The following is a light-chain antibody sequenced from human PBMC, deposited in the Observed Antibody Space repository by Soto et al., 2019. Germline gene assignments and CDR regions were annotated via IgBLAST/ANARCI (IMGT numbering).Light chain of an antibody. CDR1: QSVSSF. CDR3: QQRVNWHLT. CDR2: DVS. Sequence: EIVLTQSPATLSLSPGERATLSCRASQSVSSFLAWYQQRPGQPPRLLIYDVSNRATGSPTRFSGSGSGTDLTLPISSLEPEDFAVYYCQQRVNWHLTFGGGTQVEIK. J-gene: IGKJ4*02. V-gene: IGKV3-11*01.